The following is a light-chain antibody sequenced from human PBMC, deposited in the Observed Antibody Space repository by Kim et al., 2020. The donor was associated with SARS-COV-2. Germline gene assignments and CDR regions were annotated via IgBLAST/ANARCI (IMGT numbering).Light chain of an antibody. V-gene: IGKV1-5*03. J-gene: IGKJ2*01. Sequence: ASVGHRVTISCRASQNIGTYLAWYQHKPGKAPTLLVYQASSLEGGVPSRFSGSGSETEFILTINSLQPDDFAAYYCQHYNSYPYTFGQGTKLEI. CDR3: QHYNSYPYT. CDR1: QNIGTY. CDR2: QAS.